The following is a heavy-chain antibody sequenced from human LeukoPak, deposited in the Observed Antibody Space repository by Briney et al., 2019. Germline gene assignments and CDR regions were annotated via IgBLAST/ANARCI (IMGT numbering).Heavy chain of an antibody. D-gene: IGHD3-10*01. CDR2: IRSKANSYAT. Sequence: PGGSLRLSCAASGFTFTSYWMSWVRQASGKGLEWVGRIRSKANSYATAYAASVKGRFTISRDDSKNTAYLQMNSLKTEDTAVYYCTRAPAGGGDGPGHYYYYGMDVWGQGTTVTVSS. CDR1: GFTFTSYW. V-gene: IGHV3-73*01. J-gene: IGHJ6*02. CDR3: TRAPAGGGDGPGHYYYYGMDV.